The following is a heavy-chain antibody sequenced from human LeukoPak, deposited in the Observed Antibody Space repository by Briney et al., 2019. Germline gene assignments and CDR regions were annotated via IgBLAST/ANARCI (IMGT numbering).Heavy chain of an antibody. V-gene: IGHV3-21*04. CDR3: ARPGWVLVTATFLDY. CDR2: ISSSSNYM. Sequence: GGSLRLSCAAAGFAFSRYSMNWVRQAPGKGLEWVSSISSSSNYMYYTASVRGRFTISRDDAKNSLYLQMNSLRAEDTAVYYCARPGWVLVTATFLDYWGQGTLVTVSS. J-gene: IGHJ4*02. D-gene: IGHD2-15*01. CDR1: GFAFSRYS.